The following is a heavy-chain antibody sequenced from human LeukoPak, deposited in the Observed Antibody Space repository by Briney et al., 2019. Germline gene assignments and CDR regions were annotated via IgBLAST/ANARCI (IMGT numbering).Heavy chain of an antibody. J-gene: IGHJ3*02. CDR2: ISGSGGST. CDR3: AKVKGRGYSYGHDAFDI. Sequence: GGSLRLSCAASGFTVSSNYMSWVRQAPGKGLEWVSAISGSGGSTYYADSVKGRFTISRDNSKNTLYLQMNSLRAEDTAVYYCAKVKGRGYSYGHDAFDIWGQGTMVTVSS. D-gene: IGHD5-18*01. V-gene: IGHV3-23*01. CDR1: GFTVSSNY.